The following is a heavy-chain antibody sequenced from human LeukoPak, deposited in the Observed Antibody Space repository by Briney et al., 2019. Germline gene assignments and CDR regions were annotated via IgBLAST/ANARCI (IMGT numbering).Heavy chain of an antibody. Sequence: GASVKVSCKASGYTFTGYYMHWVRQAPGQGLEWMGRINPNSGGTNYAQKFQGRVTMTRDTSISTAYMELSRLRSDDTAVYYCARYCGSDCSDDAFDIWGQGTMVTVSS. CDR1: GYTFTGYY. CDR2: INPNSGGT. CDR3: ARYCGSDCSDDAFDI. J-gene: IGHJ3*02. D-gene: IGHD2-21*02. V-gene: IGHV1-2*06.